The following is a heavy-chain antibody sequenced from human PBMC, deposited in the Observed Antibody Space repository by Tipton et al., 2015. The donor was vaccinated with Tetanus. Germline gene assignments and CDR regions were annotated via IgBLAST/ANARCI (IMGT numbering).Heavy chain of an antibody. CDR1: GYTFTGYY. CDR3: ARDRGDYIYYGMDV. J-gene: IGHJ6*02. CDR2: IDPNSGGT. D-gene: IGHD3-22*01. Sequence: QLVQSGAEVKKPGASVKVSCKASGYTFTGYYMYWVRQAPGQGLEWMGWIDPNSGGTVYAQKFQGRVTMTRDTSISTAYMELRSLGSADTAVYYCARDRGDYIYYGMDVWGPGTTVTVS. V-gene: IGHV1-2*02.